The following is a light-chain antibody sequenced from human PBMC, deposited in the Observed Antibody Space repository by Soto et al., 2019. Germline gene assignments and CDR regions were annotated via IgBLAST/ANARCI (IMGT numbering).Light chain of an antibody. CDR1: SSDVGGYNY. J-gene: IGLJ1*01. Sequence: QSALTQPRSVSGSPGPSVTISCAGTSSDVGGYNYVSWYQQHPGKAPKLMIYDVSKRPSGVPDRFSGSKSGNTASLTISGLQAEDEADYYCCSYAGRYTYIFGTGTKLTVL. V-gene: IGLV2-11*01. CDR3: CSYAGRYTYI. CDR2: DVS.